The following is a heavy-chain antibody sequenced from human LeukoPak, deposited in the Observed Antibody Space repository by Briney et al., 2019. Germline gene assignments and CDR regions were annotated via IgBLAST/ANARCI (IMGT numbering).Heavy chain of an antibody. CDR3: ARELMVRGVRESFDI. J-gene: IGHJ3*02. D-gene: IGHD3-10*01. CDR2: ISYDGSNK. V-gene: IGHV3-30*04. Sequence: GGSLRLSCAASGFTFSSYAMHWVRQAPGKGLEWVAVISYDGSNKYYADSVKGRFTISRDNSKNTLYLQMNSLRAEDTAVYYCARELMVRGVRESFDIWGQGTMVTVSS. CDR1: GFTFSSYA.